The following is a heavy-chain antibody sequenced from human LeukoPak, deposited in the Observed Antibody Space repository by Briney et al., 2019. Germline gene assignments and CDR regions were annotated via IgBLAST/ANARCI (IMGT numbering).Heavy chain of an antibody. CDR1: GGSISSYY. Sequence: SETLSLTCTVSGGSISSYYWNWIRQPPGKGLEWIGYIYYSGSTNYNPSLKSRVTISVDTSKNQFSLKLSSVTAADTAVYYCARDGRFLEWLEEVVRGYYMDVWGKGTTVTVSS. D-gene: IGHD3-3*01. J-gene: IGHJ6*03. V-gene: IGHV4-59*12. CDR2: IYYSGST. CDR3: ARDGRFLEWLEEVVRGYYMDV.